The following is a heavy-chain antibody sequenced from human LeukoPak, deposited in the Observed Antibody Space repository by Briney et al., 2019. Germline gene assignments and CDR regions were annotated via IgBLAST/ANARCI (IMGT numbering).Heavy chain of an antibody. Sequence: GGSLSLSCAASGFTFSNYARNWVRQAPGKGLEWVSIISGSGTVTYYADSVKGRFTISRDNSRNTLYLQMNSLRAEDTALYYCAKTSVGEGRIIGSGYFDNWGQGTLVTVSS. J-gene: IGHJ4*02. V-gene: IGHV3-23*01. CDR1: GFTFSNYA. D-gene: IGHD2-15*01. CDR3: AKTSVGEGRIIGSGYFDN. CDR2: ISGSGTVT.